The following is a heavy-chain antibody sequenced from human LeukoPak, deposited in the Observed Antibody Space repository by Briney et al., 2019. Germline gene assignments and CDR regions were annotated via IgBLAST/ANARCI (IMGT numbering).Heavy chain of an antibody. D-gene: IGHD2-2*01. V-gene: IGHV1-18*01. CDR1: GYTFTSYG. CDR3: AREGPPYCSSTSCDDNWFDP. CDR2: ISAYNGNT. J-gene: IGHJ5*02. Sequence: ASVKVSCKASGYTFTSYGISWVRQAPGQGLEWMGWISAYNGNTNYAQKLQGRVTMTTDTSTSTAYMELRSLRSDDTAAYYCAREGPPYCSSTSCDDNWFDPWGQGTLVTVSS.